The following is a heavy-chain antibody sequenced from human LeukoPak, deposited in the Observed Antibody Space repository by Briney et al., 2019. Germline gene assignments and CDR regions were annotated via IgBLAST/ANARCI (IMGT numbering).Heavy chain of an antibody. CDR2: IYTSGST. Sequence: SETLSLTCTVSGGSISSYYWSWIRQPAGKGLEWIGRIYTSGSTNYNPSLKSRVTMSVDTSKNQFSLKLSSVTAADTAVYYCARDGRRDGYNWGGASIDAFDIWGQGTMVTVSS. CDR1: GGSISSYY. V-gene: IGHV4-4*07. J-gene: IGHJ3*02. D-gene: IGHD5-24*01. CDR3: ARDGRRDGYNWGGASIDAFDI.